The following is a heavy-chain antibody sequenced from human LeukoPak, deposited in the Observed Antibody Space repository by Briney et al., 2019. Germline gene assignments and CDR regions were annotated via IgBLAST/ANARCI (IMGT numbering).Heavy chain of an antibody. CDR3: ARGRARDGYNSPAQTGMGYYFDY. D-gene: IGHD5-24*01. Sequence: GASVKVSCKASGGTFSSYAISWVRQAPGQGLEWMGRIIPILGIANYAQKFQGRVTITADKSTSTAYMELSSLRSEDTVVYYCARGRARDGYNSPAQTGMGYYFDYWRQGTLVTVSS. V-gene: IGHV1-69*04. CDR1: GGTFSSYA. CDR2: IIPILGIA. J-gene: IGHJ4*02.